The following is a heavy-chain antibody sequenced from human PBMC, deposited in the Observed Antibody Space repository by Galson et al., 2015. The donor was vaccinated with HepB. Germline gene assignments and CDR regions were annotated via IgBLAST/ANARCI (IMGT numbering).Heavy chain of an antibody. CDR1: GFSFSGYA. V-gene: IGHV3-23*01. D-gene: IGHD3-22*01. CDR3: ATVLFGSGAYWTFEI. CDR2: VSGGGGST. J-gene: IGHJ3*02. Sequence: SLRLSCAASGFSFSGYAMTWVRQAPGQGLEWVSTVSGGGGSTYYADSVKGRFTISRNDSNNTVSLQMNTLRAEDTAVYYCATVLFGSGAYWTFEIWGQGTLVTVSS.